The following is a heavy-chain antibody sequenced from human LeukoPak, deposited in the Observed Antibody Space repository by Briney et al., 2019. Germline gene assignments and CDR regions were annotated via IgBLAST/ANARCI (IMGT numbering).Heavy chain of an antibody. V-gene: IGHV4-31*03. J-gene: IGHJ4*02. CDR1: GGSLSGGGYY. D-gene: IGHD6-6*01. Sequence: SQTLSLTCTVSGGSLSGGGYYWSWVRQHSGKGVVWIGYNYYSGSTYYNASLKSRVTRSVDTSKNQFSLELSSVTAADTAVYYCAGSSSSLVSPFDYWGQGTLVTVSS. CDR3: AGSSSSLVSPFDY. CDR2: NYYSGST.